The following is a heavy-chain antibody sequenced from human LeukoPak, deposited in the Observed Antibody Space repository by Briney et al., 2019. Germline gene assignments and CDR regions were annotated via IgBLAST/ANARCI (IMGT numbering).Heavy chain of an antibody. V-gene: IGHV4-59*08. CDR1: GGSISGYY. CDR3: ARLSKDTVVLPAAMAHYFDY. D-gene: IGHD2-2*01. J-gene: IGHJ4*02. Sequence: SETLSLTCTVSGGSISGYYWSWIRQPPGKGLQFIGYIHYTGSTNYNPSLESRDTLSVDTSKNQFSLKLRSVTAADTAVYYCARLSKDTVVLPAAMAHYFDYWGQGTLVTVSS. CDR2: IHYTGST.